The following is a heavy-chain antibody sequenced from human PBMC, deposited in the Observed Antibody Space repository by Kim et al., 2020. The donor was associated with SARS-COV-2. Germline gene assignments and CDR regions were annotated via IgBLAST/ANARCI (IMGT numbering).Heavy chain of an antibody. CDR3: VREPAY. V-gene: IGHV3-11*01. J-gene: IGHJ4*02. CDR2: GTSI. Sequence: GTSIKYEASENGRFPISRDNAKKSLSLQMNSLTPEDTAVYYCVREPAYWGQGTLVTVSS.